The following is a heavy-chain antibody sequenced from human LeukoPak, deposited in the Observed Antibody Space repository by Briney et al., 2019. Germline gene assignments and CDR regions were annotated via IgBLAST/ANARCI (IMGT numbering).Heavy chain of an antibody. V-gene: IGHV1-24*01. J-gene: IGHJ3*02. Sequence: ASVKVSCKVSGYTLTELSIHWVRQAPGKGLEWMGGFDPEDGETIYAQKFQGRVTMTEDTSTDTAYMELSSLISEDTAVYYCATDPVSNHDYGDTHAFDIWGQGTMVTVSS. CDR2: FDPEDGET. D-gene: IGHD4-17*01. CDR1: GYTLTELS. CDR3: ATDPVSNHDYGDTHAFDI.